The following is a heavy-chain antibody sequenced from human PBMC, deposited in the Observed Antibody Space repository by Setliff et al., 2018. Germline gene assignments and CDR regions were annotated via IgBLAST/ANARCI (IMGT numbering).Heavy chain of an antibody. V-gene: IGHV4-39*01. CDR2: VYYDGRT. J-gene: IGHJ3*01. CDR3: ARIAYFDFWRGYGVGAFDL. D-gene: IGHD3-3*01. Sequence: KPSEPLSLPCSVSGASVTNVNYYWGWIRQPPGKGLEWIASVYYDGRTYYNPSFKSRLTMSVDKSRNQFSLKLTSVTAADTAVFYCARIAYFDFWRGYGVGAFDLWGHGTMVTVSS. CDR1: GASVTNVNYY.